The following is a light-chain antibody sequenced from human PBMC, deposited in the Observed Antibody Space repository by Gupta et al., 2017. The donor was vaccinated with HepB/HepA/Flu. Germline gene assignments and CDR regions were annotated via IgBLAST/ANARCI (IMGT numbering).Light chain of an antibody. CDR2: DAS. CDR3: QHRSNSWT. J-gene: IGKJ1*01. Sequence: IVLTQSRVTLSLSPGERATLSCRASQSVSSSLAWYQHKPGQAPRLLIYDASSIVTGIPVRFSGSGSVTDFTLTSISLETGDFAVYYGQHRSNSWTFGQGTKVEIK. V-gene: IGKV3-11*01. CDR1: QSVSSS.